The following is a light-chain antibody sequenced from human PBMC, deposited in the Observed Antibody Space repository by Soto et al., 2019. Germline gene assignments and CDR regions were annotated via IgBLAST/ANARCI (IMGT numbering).Light chain of an antibody. J-gene: IGKJ4*01. CDR2: DVS. CDR3: QERGGAWLS. V-gene: IGKV3-11*01. Sequence: IVLTQSPATLSLSPGERATLSCRASESVGNYLAWYQQKRGQVPRLLIYDVSTRATDIPARFSGSGSRTDFTLTISSLEPEDFAVYYCQERGGAWLSFGGGTRVDIK. CDR1: ESVGNY.